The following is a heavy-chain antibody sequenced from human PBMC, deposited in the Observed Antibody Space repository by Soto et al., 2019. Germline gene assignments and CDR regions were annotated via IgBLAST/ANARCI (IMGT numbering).Heavy chain of an antibody. CDR3: AKALAAAGTWFDP. CDR2: ISVRGGTT. Sequence: GGSLRLSCAASGFTFSSYAMSWVRQAPGKGLEWVSSISVRGGTTYYADSVKGRFTISRDNSKNTLYLQMNSLRAYDTALYYWAKALAAAGTWFDPWVKATLVTVSS. D-gene: IGHD6-13*01. V-gene: IGHV3-23*01. J-gene: IGHJ5*02. CDR1: GFTFSSYA.